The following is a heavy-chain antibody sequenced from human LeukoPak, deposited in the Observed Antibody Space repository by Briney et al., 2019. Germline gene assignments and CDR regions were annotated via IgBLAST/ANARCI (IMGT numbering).Heavy chain of an antibody. CDR1: GGSFSGYY. Sequence: SETLSLTCAVYGGSFSGYYWSWIRQPPGKGLEWIGEINHSGSTNYNPSLKSRVTISVDRSKNQFSLKLSSVTAADTAVYYCARDMRYSSSPWYFDYWGQGTLVTVSS. CDR2: INHSGST. J-gene: IGHJ4*02. CDR3: ARDMRYSSSPWYFDY. D-gene: IGHD6-13*01. V-gene: IGHV4-34*01.